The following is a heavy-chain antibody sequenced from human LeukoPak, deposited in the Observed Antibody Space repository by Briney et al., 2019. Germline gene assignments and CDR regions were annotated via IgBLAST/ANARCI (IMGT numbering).Heavy chain of an antibody. Sequence: GGSLRLSCAASGFTFSDYYMSWIRQAPGKGLEWVSYISSSGSTIYYADSVKGRFTISRDSSKNTLFLQMNRLRPEDAAVYYCAKAPVTTCRGAYCYPFDYWGQGTLVTVSS. CDR3: AKAPVTTCRGAYCYPFDY. V-gene: IGHV3-11*01. D-gene: IGHD2-21*01. CDR1: GFTFSDYY. J-gene: IGHJ4*02. CDR2: ISSSGSTI.